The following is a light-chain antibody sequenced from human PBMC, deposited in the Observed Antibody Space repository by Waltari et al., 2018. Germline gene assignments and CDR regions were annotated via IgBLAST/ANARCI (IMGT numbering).Light chain of an antibody. J-gene: IGKJ1*01. CDR2: KAS. CDR1: QDIGTW. V-gene: IGKV1-5*03. Sequence: DIQLTQSPSTLSASVGDRVTITCRASQDIGTWLAWYQQKPGKAPKLPLYKASRLQSGVPSRFSGRGSWTEFTLTISSLQPEDFATFYCQQFDTYPWTFGQGTKVDIK. CDR3: QQFDTYPWT.